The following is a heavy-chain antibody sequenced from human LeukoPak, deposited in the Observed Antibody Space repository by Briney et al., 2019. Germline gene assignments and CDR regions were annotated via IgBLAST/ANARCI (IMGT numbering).Heavy chain of an antibody. CDR1: GFTFSSYA. CDR3: VKGLYMLDY. D-gene: IGHD3-3*01. CDR2: IAYIGS. V-gene: IGHV3-23*01. J-gene: IGHJ4*02. Sequence: GGSLRLSCAASGFTFSSYAMSWVRQAPGKGPEWVSTIAYIGSYYADSVKGRFSISGDDSKNTLYLQMNNLRADDSAVYFCVKGLYMLDYWGQGTLVTVSS.